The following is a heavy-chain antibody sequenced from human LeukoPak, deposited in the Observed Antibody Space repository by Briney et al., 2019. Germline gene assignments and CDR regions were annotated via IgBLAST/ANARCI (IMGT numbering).Heavy chain of an antibody. V-gene: IGHV3-74*01. CDR1: GFTFSDYW. J-gene: IGHJ4*02. CDR3: AKGLSAAGDYYFDY. CDR2: IASDGSST. Sequence: GGSLRLSCAASGFTFSDYWMHWVRQAPGKGLVWVSRIASDGSSTSYADSVKGRFTISRDNAKNTLYVQMKSLRVEATAVYYCAKGLSAAGDYYFDYWGQGALVTVSS. D-gene: IGHD2-21*01.